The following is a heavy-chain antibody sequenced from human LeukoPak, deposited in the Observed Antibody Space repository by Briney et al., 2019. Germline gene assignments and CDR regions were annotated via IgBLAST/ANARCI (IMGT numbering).Heavy chain of an antibody. D-gene: IGHD3-22*01. CDR2: ISVSGGST. CDR1: GFTFSSYA. V-gene: IGHV3-23*01. CDR3: AKVSSSSGYFIH. J-gene: IGHJ4*02. Sequence: GGSLRLSCAASGFTFSSYAIHWVRQAPGKGLEWVSGISVSGGSTYYADSVKGRFTISRDNSKNTLYLQMNSLRVGDTAAYYCAKVSSSSGYFIHWGQGTLVTVSS.